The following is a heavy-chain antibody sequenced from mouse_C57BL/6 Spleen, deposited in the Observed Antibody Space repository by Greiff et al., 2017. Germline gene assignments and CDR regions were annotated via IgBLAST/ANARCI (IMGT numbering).Heavy chain of an antibody. J-gene: IGHJ4*01. CDR3: AREGFNYAMDY. CDR1: GYTFTSYW. Sequence: QVQLQQPGAELVRPGTSVKLSCKASGYTFTSYWMHWVKQRPGQGLEWIGVIDPSDSYTNYNQKFKGKATLTVDTSSSTAYMQLGSLTSADSAVDYYAREGFNYAMDYWGQGTSVTVSS. V-gene: IGHV1-59*01. CDR2: IDPSDSYT.